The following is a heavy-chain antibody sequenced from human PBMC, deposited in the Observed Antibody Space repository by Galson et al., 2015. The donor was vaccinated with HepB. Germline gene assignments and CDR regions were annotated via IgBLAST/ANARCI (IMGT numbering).Heavy chain of an antibody. J-gene: IGHJ3*02. CDR1: GFTFSSYW. CDR3: ARGTTAMGDAFDI. Sequence: SLRLSCAASGFTFSSYWMSWVRQAPGKGLEWVANIKQDGSEKYYVDSVKGRFTISRDNAKNSLYLQMNSLRAEDTAVYYCARGTTAMGDAFDIWGQGTMVTVSS. D-gene: IGHD5-18*01. V-gene: IGHV3-7*04. CDR2: IKQDGSEK.